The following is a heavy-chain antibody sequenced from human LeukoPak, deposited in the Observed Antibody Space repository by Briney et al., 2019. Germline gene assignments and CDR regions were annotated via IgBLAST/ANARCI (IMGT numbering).Heavy chain of an antibody. J-gene: IGHJ4*02. CDR1: GGSISSGGYY. V-gene: IGHV4-61*08. CDR2: IYYSGST. CDR3: ARGGRALIDY. Sequence: SETLSLTCTVSGGSISSGGYYWSWIRQPPGKGLEWIGYIYYSGSTNYNPSLKSRVTISVDTSKNQFSLKLSSVTAADTAVYYCARGGRALIDYWGQGTLVTVSS. D-gene: IGHD3-10*01.